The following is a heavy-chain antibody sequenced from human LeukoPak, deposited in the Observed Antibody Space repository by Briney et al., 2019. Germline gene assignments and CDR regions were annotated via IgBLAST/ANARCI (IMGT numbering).Heavy chain of an antibody. J-gene: IGHJ4*02. CDR2: IKTKTDGDRT. CDR3: VEGPARIRY. D-gene: IGHD6-6*01. V-gene: IGHV3-15*01. CDR1: GFTFSNAW. Sequence: GGSLRLSCVVSGFTFSNAWMSWIRQAPGKGLEWVGRIKTKTDGDRTDDAAPVEGRFTISRDDSKNTLSLQMNSLKTEDTAVYYCVEGPARIRYWGQGTLVTVS.